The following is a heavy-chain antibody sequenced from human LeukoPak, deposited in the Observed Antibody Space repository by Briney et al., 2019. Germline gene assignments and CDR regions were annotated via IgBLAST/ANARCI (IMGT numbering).Heavy chain of an antibody. J-gene: IGHJ4*02. CDR3: ARGRLWGDY. Sequence: SETLSLTCAVYGGSFSGYYWSWIRQPPGKGLEWIGEINHSGGTNYNPSLKSRVTISVDTSKNQFSLKLSSVTAADTAVYYCARGRLWGDYWGQGTLVTVSS. CDR1: GGSFSGYY. CDR2: INHSGGT. D-gene: IGHD5-18*01. V-gene: IGHV4-34*01.